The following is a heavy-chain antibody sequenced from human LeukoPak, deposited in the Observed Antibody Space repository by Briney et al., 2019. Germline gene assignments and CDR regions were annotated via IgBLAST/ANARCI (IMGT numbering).Heavy chain of an antibody. CDR3: ASHGDYDAFDI. D-gene: IGHD4-17*01. V-gene: IGHV3-74*01. Sequence: PGGSLRLSCAASRVTFSNYWMHWVRQAPGKGLVWVSRISSVGSSTSYADSVRGRFTISRDNARNTLYLQMNSLRAEDTAVYYCASHGDYDAFDIWGQGTMVTVSS. J-gene: IGHJ3*02. CDR1: RVTFSNYW. CDR2: ISSVGSST.